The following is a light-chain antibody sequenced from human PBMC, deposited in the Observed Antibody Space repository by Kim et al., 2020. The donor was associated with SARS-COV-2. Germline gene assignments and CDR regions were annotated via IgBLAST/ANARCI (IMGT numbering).Light chain of an antibody. CDR2: DVS. CDR1: SSDVGGYNY. CDR3: SSYTSSSTFPYV. Sequence: SITISCTGTSSDVGGYNYVSWYQQHPGKAPKLMIYDVSNRPSGVSNRFSGSKSGNTASLTISGLQAEDEADYYCSSYTSSSTFPYVFGTGTKVTVL. V-gene: IGLV2-14*03. J-gene: IGLJ1*01.